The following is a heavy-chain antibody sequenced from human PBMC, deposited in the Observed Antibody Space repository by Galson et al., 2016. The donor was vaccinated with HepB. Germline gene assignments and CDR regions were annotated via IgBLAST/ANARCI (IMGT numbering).Heavy chain of an antibody. Sequence: CAISWDSVSSDTAAWNWIRQSPSRGLEWLGRTYYRSNWHNDYAVSVKSRISINPDTSKNQFSLQLNSVTPEDTAVYYCARSYLLGRGFGWWGQGTLVTVSS. CDR1: WDSVSSDTAA. D-gene: IGHD7-27*01. CDR3: ARSYLLGRGFGW. V-gene: IGHV6-1*01. J-gene: IGHJ4*02. CDR2: TYYRSNWHN.